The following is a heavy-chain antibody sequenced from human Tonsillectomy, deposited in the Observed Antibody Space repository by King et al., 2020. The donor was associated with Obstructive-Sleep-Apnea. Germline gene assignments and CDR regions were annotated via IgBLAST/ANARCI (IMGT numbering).Heavy chain of an antibody. CDR1: GFTLSSYW. CDR3: ARVDGDLHHYYGMDV. J-gene: IGHJ6*02. D-gene: IGHD4-17*01. CDR2: IKQDGSEN. V-gene: IGHV3-7*01. Sequence: VQLVASGGGLVQPGGSLSLSCAASGFTLSSYWMSWVRQAPGKGLEWVANIKQDGSENYYVDSVKGRFTISSDNAKNSLYLQMNSLRAEDTAVYYCARVDGDLHHYYGMDVWGQGTTVTVSS.